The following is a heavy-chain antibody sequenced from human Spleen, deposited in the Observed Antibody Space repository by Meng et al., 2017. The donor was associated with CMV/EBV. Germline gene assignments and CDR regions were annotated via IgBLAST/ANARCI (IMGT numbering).Heavy chain of an antibody. Sequence: GGSLRLSCAASGFTFSNYAMSWVRQAPGKGREWVSAISGSGGSTYYADSVKGRFTISRDNSKNTLYLKMNSLRAEDTAVYYCAKSRAAATLYYFDYWGQGTLVTVSS. CDR3: AKSRAAATLYYFDY. D-gene: IGHD6-13*01. J-gene: IGHJ4*02. CDR1: GFTFSNYA. CDR2: ISGSGGST. V-gene: IGHV3-23*01.